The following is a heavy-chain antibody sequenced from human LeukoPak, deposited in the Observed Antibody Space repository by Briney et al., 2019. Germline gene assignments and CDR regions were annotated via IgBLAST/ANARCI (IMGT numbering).Heavy chain of an antibody. J-gene: IGHJ6*02. V-gene: IGHV3-30*18. CDR2: ISYDGSNK. Sequence: PGGSLRLSCAASGFTFSSYGMHWVRQAPGKGLEWVAVISYDGSNKYYADSVKGRFTISRDNSKNTLYLQMNSLRAEDTAVYYCAKESAYSNYFSYYYYGMDVWGQGTTVTVSS. CDR1: GFTFSSYG. CDR3: AKESAYSNYFSYYYYGMDV. D-gene: IGHD4-11*01.